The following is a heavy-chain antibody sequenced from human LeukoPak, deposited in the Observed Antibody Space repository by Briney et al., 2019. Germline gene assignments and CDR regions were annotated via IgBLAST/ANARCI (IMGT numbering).Heavy chain of an antibody. J-gene: IGHJ6*02. CDR2: INHSGST. D-gene: IGHD6-19*01. CDR3: ARARIAVAGTEYYYYYGMDV. Sequence: SETLSLTCAVYGGSFSGYYWSWIRQPPGKGLEWIGEINHSGSTNYNPSLQSRVTISVDTSKNQFSLKLSSVTAADTAVYYCARARIAVAGTEYYYYYGMDVWGQGTTVTVSS. V-gene: IGHV4-34*01. CDR1: GGSFSGYY.